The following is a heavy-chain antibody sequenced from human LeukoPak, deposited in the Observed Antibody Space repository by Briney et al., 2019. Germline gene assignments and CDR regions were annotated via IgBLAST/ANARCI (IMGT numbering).Heavy chain of an antibody. J-gene: IGHJ6*03. CDR3: AKRRRVSYDANRYYYYMDV. CDR1: GFTFSSYE. Sequence: GGSLRLSCAASGFTFSSYEMNWVRQAPGKGLEWVSYISSSGSTIYYADSVKGRFTISRDNSKNTLYLQMNSLRAEDTAVYYCAKRRRVSYDANRYYYYMDVWGKGTTVTISS. CDR2: ISSSGSTI. D-gene: IGHD3-3*01. V-gene: IGHV3-48*03.